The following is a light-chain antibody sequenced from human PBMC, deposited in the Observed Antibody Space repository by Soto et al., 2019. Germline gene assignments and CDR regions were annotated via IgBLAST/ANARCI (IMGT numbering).Light chain of an antibody. V-gene: IGLV1-44*01. CDR2: TND. CDR1: SSNIGRNP. J-gene: IGLJ1*01. CDR3: AAWDSSGDVLV. Sequence: QSVLTQPPSASGAPGQRVTISCSGSSSNIGRNPVNWYQQLPGTTPSLLIYTNDQRPSGVPDRFSASKSGTSASLAISGLQSEDEADYYCAAWDSSGDVLVFGSGTKVTVL.